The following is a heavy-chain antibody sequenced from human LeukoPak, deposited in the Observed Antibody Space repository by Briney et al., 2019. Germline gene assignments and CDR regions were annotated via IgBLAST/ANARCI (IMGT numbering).Heavy chain of an antibody. V-gene: IGHV3-30-3*01. CDR3: ARVGSLAVTGYFDY. J-gene: IGHJ4*02. CDR1: GFTFSSYA. Sequence: GRSLRLSCAASGFTFSSYAMHWVRQAPGKGLEWVAVILYDGSNKYYADSVKGRFTISRDNSKNTLYLQMNSLRAEDTAVYYCARVGSLAVTGYFDYWGQGTLVTVSS. CDR2: ILYDGSNK. D-gene: IGHD6-19*01.